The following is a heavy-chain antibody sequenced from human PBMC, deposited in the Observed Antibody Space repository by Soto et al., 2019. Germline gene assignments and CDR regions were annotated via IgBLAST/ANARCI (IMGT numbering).Heavy chain of an antibody. J-gene: IGHJ6*04. CDR3: TREDVHFNGDRYYGVPMDV. CDR1: GFSVSSKY. Sequence: EVQLVESGGDLVQPGGSLRLSCAASGFSVSSKYMSWVRQAPGKGLEWVSLIQSGGTTYYAGSVKGRFTISRDYSENTLFLQMNSLRVEETAVYYRTREDVHFNGDRYYGVPMDVWGKGTTVTVSA. V-gene: IGHV3-66*01. D-gene: IGHD2-8*01. CDR2: IQSGGTT.